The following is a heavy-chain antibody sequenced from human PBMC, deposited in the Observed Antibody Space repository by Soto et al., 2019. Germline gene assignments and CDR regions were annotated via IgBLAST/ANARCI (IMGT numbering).Heavy chain of an antibody. J-gene: IGHJ5*02. D-gene: IGHD3-10*01. CDR1: GGSISSSNW. CDR3: ARDYMVRGVMRWFDP. CDR2: IYHSGST. V-gene: IGHV4-4*02. Sequence: QVQLQESGPGLVKPSGTLSLTCAVSGGSISSSNWWSWVRQPPGKGLEWIGEIYHSGSTNYNPSLKSRVIISVDKSKNQFSLKVSSVTAADTAVYYGARDYMVRGVMRWFDPWGQGTLVTVSS.